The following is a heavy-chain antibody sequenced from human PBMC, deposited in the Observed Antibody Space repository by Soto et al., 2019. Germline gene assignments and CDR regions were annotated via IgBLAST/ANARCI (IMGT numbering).Heavy chain of an antibody. V-gene: IGHV4-31*03. Sequence: PSETLSLTCTVSGGSISSGGYYWSWIRQHPGKGLEWIGYIYYSGSTYYNPSLKSRVTISVDTSKNQFSLKLSSVTAADTAVYYCARANPDEGYYFDYWGQGTLVTVSS. CDR2: IYYSGST. CDR3: ARANPDEGYYFDY. CDR1: GGSISSGGYY. J-gene: IGHJ4*02.